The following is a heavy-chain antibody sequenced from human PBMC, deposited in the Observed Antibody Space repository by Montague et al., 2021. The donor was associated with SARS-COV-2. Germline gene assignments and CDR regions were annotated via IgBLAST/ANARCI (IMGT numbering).Heavy chain of an antibody. CDR3: ARDLDYGGNSLFDY. CDR2: ISSRGSAV. Sequence: SLSLSCAAYGFTFSSYEMNWIRQAPGEGLEWVSYISSRGSAVFSYAESVKGRFTISRDNARNSLFLQMNSLTVDDTGVYYCARDLDYGGNSLFDYRGQGTLVTVSS. J-gene: IGHJ4*02. D-gene: IGHD4-23*01. CDR1: GFTFSSYE. V-gene: IGHV3-48*03.